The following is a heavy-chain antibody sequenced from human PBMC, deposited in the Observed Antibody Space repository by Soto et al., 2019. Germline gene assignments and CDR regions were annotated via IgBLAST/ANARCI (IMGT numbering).Heavy chain of an antibody. CDR2: VSGSGGST. CDR1: GFTFSSYA. Sequence: EVQRLESGGVLVQPGGSLRLSCAASGFTFSSYAMSWVRQAPGKGLEWVSAVSGSGGSTYYADSVKGRFTISRDNSKNTLYLQMNSLRAEDTAVYYVAKEGSAATPRWFDLWGQGTLVTVSS. J-gene: IGHJ5*02. V-gene: IGHV3-23*01. CDR3: AKEGSAATPRWFDL. D-gene: IGHD2-15*01.